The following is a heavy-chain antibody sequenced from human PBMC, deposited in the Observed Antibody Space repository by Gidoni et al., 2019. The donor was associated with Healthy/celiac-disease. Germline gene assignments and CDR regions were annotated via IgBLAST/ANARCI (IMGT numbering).Heavy chain of an antibody. Sequence: EVQLVESGGGLVQPGGSLRLSCAASGFTFCSYAMSWVRQAPGKGLEWVLAISGSGGSTYYADSVKGRFTISRDNSKNTLYLQMNSLRAEDTAVYYCAKDHVGIALGWERDWFDPWGQGTLVTVSS. D-gene: IGHD6-13*01. CDR2: ISGSGGST. CDR1: GFTFCSYA. V-gene: IGHV3-23*04. J-gene: IGHJ5*02. CDR3: AKDHVGIALGWERDWFDP.